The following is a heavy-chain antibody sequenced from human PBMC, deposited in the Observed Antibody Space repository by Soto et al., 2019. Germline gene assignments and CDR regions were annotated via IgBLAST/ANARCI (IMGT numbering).Heavy chain of an antibody. D-gene: IGHD2-15*01. Sequence: SETLSLTPTPSGFSISSSYWRSGRQPPGEGLGWIGYIYYSGSTNYSPSLKSRVTISVDTSKNQFSLKLSSVTAADTAVYYCARHYCSGGSCYSRGFYYMDVWGKGTTVTGSS. V-gene: IGHV4-59*08. CDR3: ARHYCSGGSCYSRGFYYMDV. J-gene: IGHJ6*03. CDR2: IYYSGST. CDR1: GFSISSSY.